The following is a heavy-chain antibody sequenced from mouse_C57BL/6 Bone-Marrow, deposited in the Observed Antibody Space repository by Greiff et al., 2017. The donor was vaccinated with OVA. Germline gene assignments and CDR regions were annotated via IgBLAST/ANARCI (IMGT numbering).Heavy chain of an antibody. Sequence: QVQLKQPGAELVKPGASVKVSCKASGYTFTSYWMHWVKQRPGQGLEWIGRIHPSDSDTNYNQKFKGKATLTVDKSSSTAYMQLSSLTSEDSAVYYCAIFDGYHWYFDVWGTGTTVTVSS. CDR1: GYTFTSYW. D-gene: IGHD2-3*01. V-gene: IGHV1-74*01. J-gene: IGHJ1*03. CDR2: IHPSDSDT. CDR3: AIFDGYHWYFDV.